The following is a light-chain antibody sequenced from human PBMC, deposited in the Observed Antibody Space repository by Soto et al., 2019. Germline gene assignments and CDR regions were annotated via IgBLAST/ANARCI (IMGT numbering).Light chain of an antibody. CDR2: DVN. V-gene: IGLV2-8*01. CDR3: VSFAGGTYV. Sequence: QSVLTQPPSASGSPGQSVTISCTGTSSDVGGYIFVSWYQQHPGKVPKLIIYDVNKRPSGVPDRFSGSKYGNTTSLTVSGLQAEDEGDYYCVSFAGGTYVFGPGTKVTVL. CDR1: SSDVGGYIF. J-gene: IGLJ1*01.